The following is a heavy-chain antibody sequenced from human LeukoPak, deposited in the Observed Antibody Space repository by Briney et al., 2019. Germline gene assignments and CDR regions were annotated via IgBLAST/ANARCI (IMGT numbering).Heavy chain of an antibody. CDR1: GGSFSGYY. CDR3: ARERYSYGRMAFDI. Sequence: KPSETLSLTCAVYGGSFSGYYWSWIRQPPGKGLEWIGEINHSGSTNYNPSLKSRVTISVDTSKNQFSLKLSSVTAADTAVYYCARERYSYGRMAFDIWGQGTMVTVSS. D-gene: IGHD5-18*01. CDR2: INHSGST. V-gene: IGHV4-34*01. J-gene: IGHJ3*02.